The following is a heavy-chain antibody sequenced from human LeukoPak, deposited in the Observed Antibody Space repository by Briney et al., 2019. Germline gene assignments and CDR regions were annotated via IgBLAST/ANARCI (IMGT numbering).Heavy chain of an antibody. CDR3: AKDGVPGRGGAYCSGGSCYSIDY. CDR2: ISYDGSNK. J-gene: IGHJ4*02. CDR1: GFTFSSYA. V-gene: IGHV3-30*04. Sequence: PGGSLRLSCAASGFTFSSYAMHWVRQAPGKGLEWVAVISYDGSNKYYADSVKGRFTISRDNSKNTLYLQMNSLRAEDTAVYYCAKDGVPGRGGAYCSGGSCYSIDYWGQGTLVTVSS. D-gene: IGHD2-15*01.